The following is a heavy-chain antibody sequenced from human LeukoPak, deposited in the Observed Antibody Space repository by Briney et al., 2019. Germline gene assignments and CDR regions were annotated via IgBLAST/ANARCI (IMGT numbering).Heavy chain of an antibody. Sequence: GGSLRLSCAVSGITLSNYGMSWVRQAPGKGLEWVAGISGSGGGTNYADSVKGRFTISRDNSKNTLYLQMNSLRAEDTAVYYCAKGAPYCSSTSCYGDYWGQGTLVTVSS. J-gene: IGHJ4*02. CDR3: AKGAPYCSSTSCYGDY. D-gene: IGHD2-2*01. CDR1: GITLSNYG. CDR2: ISGSGGGT. V-gene: IGHV3-23*01.